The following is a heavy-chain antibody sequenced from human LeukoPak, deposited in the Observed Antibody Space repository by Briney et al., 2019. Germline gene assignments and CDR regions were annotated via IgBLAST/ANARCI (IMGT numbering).Heavy chain of an antibody. J-gene: IGHJ3*02. Sequence: GGSLRLSCAASGFTFSSYAMSWVRQAPRKGLEWVSAISGSGGSTYYAHSVKGRFTISRDNSKNTLYLQMNSLRAEDTAVYFCAKDRGAPPIMAARRVRLGGAFDIWGQGTMVTVSS. CDR3: AKDRGAPPIMAARRVRLGGAFDI. CDR1: GFTFSSYA. D-gene: IGHD6-6*01. V-gene: IGHV3-23*01. CDR2: ISGSGGST.